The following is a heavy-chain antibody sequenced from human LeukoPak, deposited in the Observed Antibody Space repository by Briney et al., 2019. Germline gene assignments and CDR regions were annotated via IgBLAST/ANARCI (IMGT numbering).Heavy chain of an antibody. CDR1: GGSISSYY. Sequence: SETLSLTCTVSGGSISSYYWSWIRQPPGKGLEWIGYIYYSGSTNYNPSLKSRVTISVDTSKNQFSLKLSSVTAADTAVYYCARGTTVTVNYYYMDVWGKGTTVTVSS. D-gene: IGHD4-11*01. V-gene: IGHV4-59*12. CDR3: ARGTTVTVNYYYMDV. CDR2: IYYSGST. J-gene: IGHJ6*03.